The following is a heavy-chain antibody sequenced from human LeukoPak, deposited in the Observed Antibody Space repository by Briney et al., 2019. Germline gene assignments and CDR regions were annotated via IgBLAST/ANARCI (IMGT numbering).Heavy chain of an antibody. CDR1: GFTFSSYA. CDR3: AKGVAVAGTNDY. V-gene: IGHV3-23*01. CDR2: ISGSGGST. D-gene: IGHD6-19*01. Sequence: GGSLRLSCAASGFTFSSYAMSWVRQAPGKGLEWVSAISGSGGSTYYADSVKGRYTISRDNSKNTLYLQMNSLRAEDTAVYYCAKGVAVAGTNDYWGQGTLVTVSS. J-gene: IGHJ4*02.